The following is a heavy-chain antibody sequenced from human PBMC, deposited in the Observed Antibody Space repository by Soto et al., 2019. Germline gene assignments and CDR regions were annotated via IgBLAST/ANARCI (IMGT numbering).Heavy chain of an antibody. CDR3: AKEGGWLREGVDY. CDR2: TSGSGGTT. D-gene: IGHD5-12*01. J-gene: IGHJ4*02. V-gene: IGHV3-23*01. Sequence: EVQLLESGGGLVQPGGSLRLSCAASGFTFSSYAMSWVRQAPGKGLEWVSATSGSGGTTYYADSVKGRFTISRDNCKNTLYLQMNGLRAEDTGVYYCAKEGGWLREGVDYWGQGTLVTVSA. CDR1: GFTFSSYA.